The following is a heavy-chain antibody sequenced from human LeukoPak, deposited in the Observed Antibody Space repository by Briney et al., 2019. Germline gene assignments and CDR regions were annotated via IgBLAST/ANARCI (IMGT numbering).Heavy chain of an antibody. V-gene: IGHV4-4*09. CDR1: GGSISSYY. CDR3: ARQAAEMATITHFDY. Sequence: SETLSLTCTVSGGSISSYYWSWIRQPPGKGLEWIGFIYPSGSTRYNPSLKSRITISVHTSKNQFSLKLSSVTAADTAVYYCARQAAEMATITHFDYWGQGTLVTVSS. D-gene: IGHD5-24*01. J-gene: IGHJ4*02. CDR2: IYPSGST.